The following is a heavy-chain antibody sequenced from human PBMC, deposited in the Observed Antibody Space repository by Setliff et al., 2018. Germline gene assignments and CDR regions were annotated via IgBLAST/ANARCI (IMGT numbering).Heavy chain of an antibody. CDR3: ARRNTAMVYGFDI. D-gene: IGHD5-18*01. J-gene: IGHJ3*02. Sequence: PGESLKITCKASEYSFTTYWIGWVRQMPGKGLEWMGIIYPGDSDTRYSPSFQGQVTISADTSINTAYLQWSSLKAPDTAMYYCARRNTAMVYGFDIWGQGTMVTVSS. CDR2: IYPGDSDT. V-gene: IGHV5-51*01. CDR1: EYSFTTYW.